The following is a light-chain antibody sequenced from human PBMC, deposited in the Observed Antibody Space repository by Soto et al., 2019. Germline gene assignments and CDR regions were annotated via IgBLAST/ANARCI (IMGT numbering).Light chain of an antibody. CDR3: SSYTSSSIDV. Sequence: QSVLTQPASVSGSPGQSITISCTGTSSDVGGYDYVSWYQHHPGKAPKLTIYEVSNRPSGVSNRFSGSKSGNTASLTISGLQAEDEAEYYCSSYTSSSIDVFGTGTKLTVL. CDR2: EVS. CDR1: SSDVGGYDY. V-gene: IGLV2-14*01. J-gene: IGLJ1*01.